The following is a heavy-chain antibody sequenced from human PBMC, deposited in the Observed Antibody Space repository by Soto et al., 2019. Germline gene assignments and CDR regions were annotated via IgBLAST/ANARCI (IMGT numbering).Heavy chain of an antibody. J-gene: IGHJ3*02. Sequence: ASVKVSCKASGYTFTSYAMHWVRQAPGQRLEWMGWINAGNGNTKYSQKFQGRVTITRDTSASTADMELSSLSSEDTAVYYWARDRAYCGGDCYMPPAAFDIWGKGTTVPVSS. V-gene: IGHV1-3*01. CDR1: GYTFTSYA. D-gene: IGHD2-21*01. CDR3: ARDRAYCGGDCYMPPAAFDI. CDR2: INAGNGNT.